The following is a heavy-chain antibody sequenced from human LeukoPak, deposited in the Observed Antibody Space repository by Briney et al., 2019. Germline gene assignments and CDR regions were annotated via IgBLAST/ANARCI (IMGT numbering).Heavy chain of an antibody. V-gene: IGHV3-11*01. Sequence: GGSLRLSCAASGFTFSDYYMSWIRQAPGKGLEWVSYISSSGSTIYYADSVKGRFTISRDNAKNSLYLQMNSLRAEDTAVYYCARDIRGTYSGSYRFDYWGQGTLVAVSS. CDR2: ISSSGSTI. D-gene: IGHD1-26*01. CDR3: ARDIRGTYSGSYRFDY. J-gene: IGHJ4*02. CDR1: GFTFSDYY.